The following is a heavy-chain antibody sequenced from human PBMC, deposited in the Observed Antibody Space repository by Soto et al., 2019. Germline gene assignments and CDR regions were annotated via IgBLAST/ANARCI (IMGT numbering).Heavy chain of an antibody. CDR2: ISGSGDNT. Sequence: EVQLLESGGGLVQPGGSLRLSCAASGFTFSHYAMTWVRQAPGKGLEWVSTISGSGDNTYYADSVRGRFTISRDNSRNTLNLQMNSLWADEPAEYYCTKRPLAARNNDYWGQGTLVTVSS. V-gene: IGHV3-23*01. CDR1: GFTFSHYA. J-gene: IGHJ4*02. CDR3: TKRPLAARNNDY. D-gene: IGHD6-6*01.